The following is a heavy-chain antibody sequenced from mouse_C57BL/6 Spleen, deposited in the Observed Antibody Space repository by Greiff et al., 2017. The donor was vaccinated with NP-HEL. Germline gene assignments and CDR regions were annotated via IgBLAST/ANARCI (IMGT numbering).Heavy chain of an antibody. V-gene: IGHV5-9*01. CDR3: ARQSNYDYYAMDY. D-gene: IGHD2-5*01. Sequence: EVQVVESGGGLVKPGGSLKLSCAASGFTFSSYTMSWVRQTPEKRLEWVATISGGGGNTYYPDSVKGRFTISRDNAKNTLYLQMSSLRSEDTALYYCARQSNYDYYAMDYWGQGTSVTVSS. CDR1: GFTFSSYT. J-gene: IGHJ4*01. CDR2: ISGGGGNT.